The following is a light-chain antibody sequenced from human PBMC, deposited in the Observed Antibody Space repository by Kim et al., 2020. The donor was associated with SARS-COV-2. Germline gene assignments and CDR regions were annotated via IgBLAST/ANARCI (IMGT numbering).Light chain of an antibody. CDR2: YDS. J-gene: IGLJ2*01. CDR1: NIGSKS. V-gene: IGLV3-21*04. Sequence: SYELTQPPSVSVAPGETARITCGGNNIGSKSVHXYQQKPGQAPVLVIYYDSDRPSGIPERFSGSNSGNTATLPISRVEAGDEADYYCQVWDSSSDHPVFG. CDR3: QVWDSSSDHPV.